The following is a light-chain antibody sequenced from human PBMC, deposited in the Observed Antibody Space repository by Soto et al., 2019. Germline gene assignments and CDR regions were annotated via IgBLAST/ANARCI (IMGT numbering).Light chain of an antibody. J-gene: IGKJ1*01. V-gene: IGKV3-20*01. CDR1: QSVSGRH. CDR3: QQYGSSMSWT. Sequence: EIVLTQSPGTLSLPPGERATLSCRASQSVSGRHLAWYQQTPGQAPRLLIHGASSRATGIPDRFSGSGSGTDFTLTISRLEPEDCAVYYCQQYGSSMSWTFGQGTKVDIK. CDR2: GAS.